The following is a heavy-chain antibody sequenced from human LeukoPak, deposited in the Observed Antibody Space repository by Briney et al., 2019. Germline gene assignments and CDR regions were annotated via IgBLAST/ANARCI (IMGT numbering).Heavy chain of an antibody. CDR1: GFTFSSYS. Sequence: GSLRLSCAASGFTFSSYSMNWVRQAPGKGLEWVSSISSSSSYIYYADSVKGRFTISRDNAKNSLYLQMNSLRAEDTAVYYCATDRDYYDSSGYYLVDYWGQGTLVTVSS. J-gene: IGHJ4*02. CDR3: ATDRDYYDSSGYYLVDY. CDR2: ISSSSSYI. V-gene: IGHV3-21*01. D-gene: IGHD3-22*01.